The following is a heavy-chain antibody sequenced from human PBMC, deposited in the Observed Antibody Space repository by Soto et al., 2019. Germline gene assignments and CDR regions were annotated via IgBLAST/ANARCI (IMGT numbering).Heavy chain of an antibody. V-gene: IGHV3-48*02. CDR2: ISGSGSPI. J-gene: IGHJ6*02. CDR1: GFTFSIYS. Sequence: DVQLVESGGALVQPGGSLRLSCAGSGFTFSIYSMTWVRQAPGKGLEWVSFISGSGSPIYYADSVKGRFTISRDNAKDSLYLQMNNLRDEDTAVYYCARVRGHGYGYGDVWGQGTTVTVS. CDR3: ARVRGHGYGYGDV. D-gene: IGHD5-18*01.